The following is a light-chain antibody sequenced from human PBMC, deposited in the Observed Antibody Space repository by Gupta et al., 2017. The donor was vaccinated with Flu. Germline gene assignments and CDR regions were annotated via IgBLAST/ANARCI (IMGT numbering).Light chain of an antibody. V-gene: IGLV2-14*01. CDR2: EVT. Sequence: QSALTQPTSVSGSPGQPIAISCTGTSSDVGGYNYVSWYQQHPGKAPRLMIFEVTNRPSGVPDRFSGSKSGTTASLNITGLQAEDEADYYCSSYKNTNTLVVFGGGTKLTVL. CDR1: SSDVGGYNY. J-gene: IGLJ2*01. CDR3: SSYKNTNTLVV.